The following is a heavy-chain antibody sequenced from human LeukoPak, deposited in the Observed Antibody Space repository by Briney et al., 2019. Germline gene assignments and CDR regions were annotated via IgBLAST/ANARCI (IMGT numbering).Heavy chain of an antibody. D-gene: IGHD6-6*01. J-gene: IGHJ4*02. Sequence: SETLSLTCAVYGGSFSGYYWSWIRQPPGKGLEWIGEINHSGSTNYNPSLKSRVTISVDTSKNQFSLKLSSVTAADTAVYYCAIPHVKYSSSFTDYWGQGTLVTVSS. CDR1: GGSFSGYY. V-gene: IGHV4-34*01. CDR2: INHSGST. CDR3: AIPHVKYSSSFTDY.